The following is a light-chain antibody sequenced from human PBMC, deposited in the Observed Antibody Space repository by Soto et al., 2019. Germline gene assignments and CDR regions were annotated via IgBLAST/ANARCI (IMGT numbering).Light chain of an antibody. Sequence: DIQMTQSPSTLSGSVGDRVTIPCRASQTISSWLAWYQQKPGKAPKLLIYKASTLKSGVPSRFSGSGSGTEFTLTISSLQPEDVATYYCQKYSRAPWTFGQGTKVDI. CDR3: QKYSRAPWT. V-gene: IGKV1-5*03. CDR1: QTISSW. CDR2: KAS. J-gene: IGKJ1*01.